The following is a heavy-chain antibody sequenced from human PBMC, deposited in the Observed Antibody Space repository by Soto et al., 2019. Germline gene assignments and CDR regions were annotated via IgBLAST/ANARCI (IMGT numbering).Heavy chain of an antibody. CDR2: IHNSGST. J-gene: IGHJ6*02. Sequence: SETLSLTCTVSRDSISNFRWTWIRQPPGKGLEWIGYIHNSGSTNYNPSLKSRVTISVDTSKNQFSLTLTSVTTADTAIYYCANTRSGGMDVWAQGTSVTVSS. D-gene: IGHD2-15*01. CDR1: RDSISNFR. CDR3: ANTRSGGMDV. V-gene: IGHV4-59*01.